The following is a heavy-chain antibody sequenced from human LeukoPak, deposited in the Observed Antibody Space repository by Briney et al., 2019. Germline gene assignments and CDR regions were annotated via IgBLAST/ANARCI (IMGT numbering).Heavy chain of an antibody. Sequence: ASVKVSCKASRYTFTSYDINWVRQATGQGLEWMGWMHPNSANTGYAQKFQGRVTMTRNTSIGTAYMELSSLRSEDTAVYYCARGGQRSQYYYFMDVWGKGTTVTVSS. CDR3: ARGGQRSQYYYFMDV. V-gene: IGHV1-8*01. J-gene: IGHJ6*03. CDR1: RYTFTSYD. CDR2: MHPNSANT. D-gene: IGHD1-26*01.